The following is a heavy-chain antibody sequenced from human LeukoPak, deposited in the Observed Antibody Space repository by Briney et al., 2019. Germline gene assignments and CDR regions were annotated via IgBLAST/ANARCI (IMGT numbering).Heavy chain of an antibody. V-gene: IGHV4-59*01. Sequence: SATLSLTCTVSGGSITSFYWSWLRQPPGKGLEWVGYISYSENTNSNPSPKSRVTMSLDTSKNQFSLNLSSVTAADTPVYYCSRGTNRGAGNFDSWGQGALVTVSS. J-gene: IGHJ4*02. CDR1: GGSITSFY. CDR3: SRGTNRGAGNFDS. CDR2: ISYSENT. D-gene: IGHD1-1*01.